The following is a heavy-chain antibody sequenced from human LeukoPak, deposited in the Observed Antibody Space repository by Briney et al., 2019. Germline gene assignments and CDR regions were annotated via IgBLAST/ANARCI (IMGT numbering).Heavy chain of an antibody. D-gene: IGHD6-13*01. V-gene: IGHV4-59*01. CDR3: ARGIAAAGYYYYYYMDV. Sequence: AETLSLTCTVSGGSISSYYWSWIRQPPGKGLEWIGYIYYSGSTNYNPSLKSGVTISVDTSKNQFSLKLSSVTAADTAVCYCARGIAAAGYYYYYYMDVWGKGTTVTVSS. CDR1: GGSISSYY. CDR2: IYYSGST. J-gene: IGHJ6*03.